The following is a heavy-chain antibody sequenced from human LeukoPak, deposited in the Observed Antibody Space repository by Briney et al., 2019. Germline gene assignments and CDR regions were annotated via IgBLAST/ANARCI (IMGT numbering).Heavy chain of an antibody. D-gene: IGHD3-22*01. J-gene: IGHJ3*02. CDR2: IIPIFGIA. V-gene: IGHV1-69*04. CDR3: ARGSSKADSSGYYYDRDAFDI. CDR1: GGTFSSYA. Sequence: SVKVSCKASGGTFSSYAISWVRQAPGQGLEWMGRIIPIFGIANYAQKFQGRVTITADKSTSTAYMELSSLRSEDTAVYYCARGSSKADSSGYYYDRDAFDIWGQGTMVTVSS.